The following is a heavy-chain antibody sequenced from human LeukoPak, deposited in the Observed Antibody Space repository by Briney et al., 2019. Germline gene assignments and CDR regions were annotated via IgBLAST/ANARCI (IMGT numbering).Heavy chain of an antibody. J-gene: IGHJ5*02. Sequence: SETLSLTCAVYGGSFSGYYWSWIRQPPRKGLEWIGEINHSGSTNYNPSLKGRVTISVDTSKNQFSLKLSSVTAADTAVYYCARGPLYSSSWYNWFDPWGQGTLVTVSS. CDR1: GGSFSGYY. CDR2: INHSGST. V-gene: IGHV4-34*01. CDR3: ARGPLYSSSWYNWFDP. D-gene: IGHD6-13*01.